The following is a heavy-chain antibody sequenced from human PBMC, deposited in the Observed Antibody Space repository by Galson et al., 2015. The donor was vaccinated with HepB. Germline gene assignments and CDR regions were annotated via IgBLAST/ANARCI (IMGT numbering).Heavy chain of an antibody. D-gene: IGHD6-13*01. V-gene: IGHV6-1*01. CDR1: GDSVSSNSAA. Sequence: CAISGDSVSSNSAAWNWIRQSPSRGLEWLGRTYYRSKWYNDYAVSVKSRITINPDTSKNQFSLQLNSVTPEDTAVYYCARDVLVEQQLVLSGGDAFDIWGQGTMVTVSS. CDR3: ARDVLVEQQLVLSGGDAFDI. CDR2: TYYRSKWYN. J-gene: IGHJ3*02.